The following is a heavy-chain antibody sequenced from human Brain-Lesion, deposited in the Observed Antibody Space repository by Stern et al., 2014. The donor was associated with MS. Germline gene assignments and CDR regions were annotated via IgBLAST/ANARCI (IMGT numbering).Heavy chain of an antibody. CDR3: ARDKEDTNMAFRYFDN. V-gene: IGHV4-61*02. Sequence: VQLVESGPGLVKPSQTLSLTCTVSGGSVGSGSYDCSWIRQPAGKGLEWIGRIHTTGSTSYNPSLQRPVPLSIAPSTTQFSLKLPSVTAADTAVYYCARDKEDTNMAFRYFDNWGQGTLVTVSS. CDR2: IHTTGST. J-gene: IGHJ4*02. D-gene: IGHD5-18*01. CDR1: GGSVGSGSYD.